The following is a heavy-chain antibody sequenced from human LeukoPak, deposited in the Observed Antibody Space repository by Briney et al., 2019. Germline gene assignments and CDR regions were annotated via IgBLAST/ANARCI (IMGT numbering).Heavy chain of an antibody. CDR3: ARELRFLELYPSDYYYGMDV. J-gene: IGHJ6*02. V-gene: IGHV7-4-1*02. D-gene: IGHD3-3*01. Sequence: ASVKVSCKASGYTFTSYAMNWVRQPPAQGLEWMAWINTNTGHPWVARVFTGRCVFSLDTSVRTGYLLISSLKDEDTAVYYCARELRFLELYPSDYYYGMDVWGQGTTVTVSS. CDR2: INTNTGHP. CDR1: GYTFTSYA.